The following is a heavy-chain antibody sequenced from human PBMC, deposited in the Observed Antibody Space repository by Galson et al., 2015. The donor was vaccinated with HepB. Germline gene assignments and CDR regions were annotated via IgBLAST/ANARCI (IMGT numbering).Heavy chain of an antibody. J-gene: IGHJ5*02. V-gene: IGHV1-2*06. Sequence: SVKVSCKASGYTFTGYYIHWVRQAPGQGLEWMGRINPYAGGTNYAQKFQGRVTMTSDAPISTAYMELTRLASDDTAIYYCARGGDDILTGFDPWGQGSLVSVSS. CDR2: INPYAGGT. D-gene: IGHD3-9*01. CDR3: ARGGDDILTGFDP. CDR1: GYTFTGYY.